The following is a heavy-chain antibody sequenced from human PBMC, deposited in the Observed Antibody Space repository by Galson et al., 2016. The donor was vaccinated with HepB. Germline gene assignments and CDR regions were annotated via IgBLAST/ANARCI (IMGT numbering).Heavy chain of an antibody. CDR1: GFSFGSYN. CDR2: IKSDGGYI. V-gene: IGHV3-21*01. J-gene: IGHJ5*02. CDR3: ARAGSNTSSTNWFDP. D-gene: IGHD2-2*01. Sequence: SLRLSCAASGFSFGSYNMNWVRQAPGKGLEWVSSIKSDGGYIYYGDSVEGRFTISRDNAKNSLYLQMNSLRAEDTAVYYCARAGSNTSSTNWFDPWGQGTLVTVSS.